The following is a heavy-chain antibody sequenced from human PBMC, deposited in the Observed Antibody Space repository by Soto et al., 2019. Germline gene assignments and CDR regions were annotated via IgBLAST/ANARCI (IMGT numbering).Heavy chain of an antibody. CDR3: AKDRVDFWSGYYTARDDFDI. V-gene: IGHV3-23*01. D-gene: IGHD3-3*01. CDR2: ISGSGGST. Sequence: GGSLRLSCAASGFTFSSYAMSWVRQAPGKGLEWVSAISGSGGSTYYADSVKGRFTISRDNSKNTLYLQMNSLRAEDTAVYYCAKDRVDFWSGYYTARDDFDIWGQGTMVTVSS. J-gene: IGHJ3*02. CDR1: GFTFSSYA.